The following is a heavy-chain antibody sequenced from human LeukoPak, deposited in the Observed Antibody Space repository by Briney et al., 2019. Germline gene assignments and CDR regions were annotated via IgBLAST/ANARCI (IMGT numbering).Heavy chain of an antibody. CDR3: GKTTVGYSSGQKPAWPVDY. CDR1: GFTFGSYA. J-gene: IGHJ4*02. V-gene: IGHV3-23*01. D-gene: IGHD5-18*01. CDR2: IFGSGGSP. Sequence: PGGSLRLSCEASGFTFGSYAMYWVRQAPGKGLEWVAGIFGSGGSPHYADSVKGRFTNSRDNSQNTVYLHINSLRAEDTAVYYCGKTTVGYSSGQKPAWPVDYWGQGTLVTVSS.